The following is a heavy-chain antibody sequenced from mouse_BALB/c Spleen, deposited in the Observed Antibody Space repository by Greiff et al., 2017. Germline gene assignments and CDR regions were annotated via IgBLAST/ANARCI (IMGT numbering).Heavy chain of an antibody. V-gene: IGHV1S22*01. CDR3: TRGDSYYVFDY. D-gene: IGHD2-12*01. Sequence: LQQPGSELVRPGASVKLSCKASGYTFTSYWMHWVKQRPGQGLEWIGNIYPGSGSTNYDEKFKSKATLTVDTSSSTAYMQLSSLTSEDSAVYYSTRGDSYYVFDYWGQGTTLTVSA. J-gene: IGHJ2*01. CDR2: IYPGSGST. CDR1: GYTFTSYW.